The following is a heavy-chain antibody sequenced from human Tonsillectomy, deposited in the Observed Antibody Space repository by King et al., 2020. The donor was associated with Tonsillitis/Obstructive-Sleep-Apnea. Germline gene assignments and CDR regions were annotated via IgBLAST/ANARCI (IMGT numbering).Heavy chain of an antibody. J-gene: IGHJ3*02. CDR3: ARIASDPDTAMANDAFDI. Sequence: LTLKESGPVLVKPTETLTLTCTVSGFSLSNARMGVSWIRQPPGKALEWLAHIFSNDDKSYSTSLKSRLTISKDTSKSQVVLTMTNMDPVDTATYYGARIASDPDTAMANDAFDIWGQGTMVTVSS. D-gene: IGHD5-18*01. CDR1: GFSLSNARMG. V-gene: IGHV2-26*01. CDR2: IFSNDDK.